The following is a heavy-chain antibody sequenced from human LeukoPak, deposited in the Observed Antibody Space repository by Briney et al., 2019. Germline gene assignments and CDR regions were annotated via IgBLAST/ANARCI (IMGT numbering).Heavy chain of an antibody. J-gene: IGHJ3*02. CDR1: GGSISSYY. Sequence: SETLSLTCTVSGGSISSYYWSWIRQPPGKGLEWIGYIYYSGSTNYNPSLKSRVTISVDTSKNQFPLKLSSVTAADTAVYYCARDRYSGYDGFGAFDIWGQGTMVTVSS. D-gene: IGHD5-12*01. CDR2: IYYSGST. V-gene: IGHV4-59*01. CDR3: ARDRYSGYDGFGAFDI.